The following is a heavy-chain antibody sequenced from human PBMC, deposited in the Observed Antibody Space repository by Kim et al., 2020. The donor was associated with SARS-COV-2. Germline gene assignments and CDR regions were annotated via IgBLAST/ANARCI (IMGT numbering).Heavy chain of an antibody. Sequence: GGSLRLSCAASGFTFSSYGMHWVRQAPGKGLEWVAVISYDGSNKYYADSVKGRFTISRDNSKNTLYLQMNSLRAEDTAVYYCAKMSSSSWYSRRYYYGM. CDR1: GFTFSSYG. J-gene: IGHJ6*01. D-gene: IGHD6-13*01. V-gene: IGHV3-30*18. CDR2: ISYDGSNK. CDR3: AKMSSSSWYSRRYYYGM.